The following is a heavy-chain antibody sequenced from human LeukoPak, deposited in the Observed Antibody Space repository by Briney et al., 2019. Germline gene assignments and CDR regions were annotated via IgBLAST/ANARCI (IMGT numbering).Heavy chain of an antibody. D-gene: IGHD6-19*01. V-gene: IGHV5-51*01. CDR2: IYPGDSDT. CDR3: AKTSIAVAGPVLDLDY. Sequence: HGKSLKISCMGSGYSFTSYWIGWVRPMPGKGLEWRGIIYPGDSDTRYSPSFQGQVTISADKSISTAYLQWSSLKASDTAMYYCAKTSIAVAGPVLDLDYWGQGTLVTVSS. CDR1: GYSFTSYW. J-gene: IGHJ4*02.